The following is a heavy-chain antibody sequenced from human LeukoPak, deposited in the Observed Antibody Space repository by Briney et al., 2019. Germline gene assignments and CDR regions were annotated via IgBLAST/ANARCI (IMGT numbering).Heavy chain of an antibody. CDR3: ARGRRFGSSWYYFDY. J-gene: IGHJ4*02. V-gene: IGHV1-2*02. CDR1: GYTFTGYY. CDR2: INPNSGGT. Sequence: ASVKVSCKASGYTFTGYYMHWVRQAPGQGLEWMGWINPNSGGTNYAQKFQGRVTITRNTSISTAYMELSSLRSEDTAVYYCARGRRFGSSWYYFDYWGQGTLVTVSS. D-gene: IGHD6-13*01.